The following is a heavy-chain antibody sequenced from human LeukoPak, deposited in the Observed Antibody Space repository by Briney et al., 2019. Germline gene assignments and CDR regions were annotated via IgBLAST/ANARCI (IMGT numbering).Heavy chain of an antibody. Sequence: SETLSLTCAVYGGSFSGYYRSWIRQPPGKGLEWIGEINHSGGTNYNPSLKSRVTISVDTSKNQFSLKLSSVTAADTAVYYCARVGDILTGYPYYFDYWGQGTLVTVSS. CDR2: INHSGGT. J-gene: IGHJ4*02. D-gene: IGHD3-9*01. CDR1: GGSFSGYY. CDR3: ARVGDILTGYPYYFDY. V-gene: IGHV4-34*01.